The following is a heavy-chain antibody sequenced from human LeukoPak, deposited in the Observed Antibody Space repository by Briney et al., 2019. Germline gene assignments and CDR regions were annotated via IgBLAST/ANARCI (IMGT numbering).Heavy chain of an antibody. CDR3: ARTYSSSWSLDY. V-gene: IGHV3-23*01. CDR2: ISGSGGST. J-gene: IGHJ4*02. CDR1: GFTFSSYA. D-gene: IGHD6-13*01. Sequence: GGSLRLSCAASGFTFSSYAMSWVRQAPGKGLEWVSAISGSGGSTYYADSVKGRFTISRDNSKNTLYLKMNSLRAEDTAVYYCARTYSSSWSLDYWGQGTLVTVSS.